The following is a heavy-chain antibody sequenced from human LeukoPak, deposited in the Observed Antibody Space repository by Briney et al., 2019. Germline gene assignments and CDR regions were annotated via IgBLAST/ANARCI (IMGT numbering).Heavy chain of an antibody. V-gene: IGHV3-30*04. J-gene: IGHJ4*02. D-gene: IGHD2-15*01. CDR2: MSFDGSHE. CDR1: GLTFSNSA. Sequence: GGSLTLSCVASGLTFSNSAMHWVRQAPGKGLEWVAIMSFDGSHERYGDSVKGRFTLSRVNSKNTLYLQINSLRTEDTAVYYCARGGKCSDGKCYLIDYWGQGTLVTVSS. CDR3: ARGGKCSDGKCYLIDY.